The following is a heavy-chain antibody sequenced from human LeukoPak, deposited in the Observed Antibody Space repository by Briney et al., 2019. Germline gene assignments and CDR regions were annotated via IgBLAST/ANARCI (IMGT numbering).Heavy chain of an antibody. Sequence: ASVKVSCKASGYTFTIYGVTWVRQAPGQGLEWMGWISAYSGNTKFAQKFQGRVTMTTDTSTSTAYMELRSLRSDDTAVYYCARDFYYGSGSYGTDFDYWGQGTLLTVSS. CDR1: GYTFTIYG. D-gene: IGHD3-10*01. J-gene: IGHJ4*02. V-gene: IGHV1-18*01. CDR2: ISAYSGNT. CDR3: ARDFYYGSGSYGTDFDY.